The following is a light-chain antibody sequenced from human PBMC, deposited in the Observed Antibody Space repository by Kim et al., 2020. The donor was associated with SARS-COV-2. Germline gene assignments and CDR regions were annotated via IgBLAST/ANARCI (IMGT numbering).Light chain of an antibody. Sequence: QSITISCTGTSRDVGGYNYVSWYQQHPGKAPKLMIYDVSNRPSGVSNRVSGSKSGNTASLTISGLQAEDEADYYCSSYTSSSTLGVFGTGTKVTVL. CDR3: SSYTSSSTLGV. V-gene: IGLV2-14*03. CDR2: DVS. J-gene: IGLJ1*01. CDR1: SRDVGGYNY.